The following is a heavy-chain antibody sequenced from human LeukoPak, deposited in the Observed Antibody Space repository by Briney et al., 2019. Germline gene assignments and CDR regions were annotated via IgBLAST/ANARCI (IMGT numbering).Heavy chain of an antibody. Sequence: GGSLRLSCAASGFTFSSYGMHWVRQAPGKGLEWVAFIRYDGSNKYYADSVKGRFTISRDNSKNTLYLQMNSLRAEDTAVYCCAKDPDGYSSSVFNYWGQGTLVTVSS. CDR2: IRYDGSNK. D-gene: IGHD6-6*01. V-gene: IGHV3-30*02. CDR1: GFTFSSYG. CDR3: AKDPDGYSSSVFNY. J-gene: IGHJ4*02.